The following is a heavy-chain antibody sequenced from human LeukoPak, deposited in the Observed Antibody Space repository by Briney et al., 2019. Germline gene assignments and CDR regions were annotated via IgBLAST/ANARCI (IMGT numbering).Heavy chain of an antibody. Sequence: GGSLRLSCAASEFTFSRYSMHWVRQAPGKGLEYVSAINDDGDRTYHANSVKGRFIISRDNSENTLYLEMGSLRPEDMAVYYCARVGNMGAFDIWGQGTLVTVSS. CDR3: ARVGNMGAFDI. CDR1: EFTFSRYS. CDR2: INDDGDRT. J-gene: IGHJ3*02. V-gene: IGHV3-64*01. D-gene: IGHD2/OR15-2a*01.